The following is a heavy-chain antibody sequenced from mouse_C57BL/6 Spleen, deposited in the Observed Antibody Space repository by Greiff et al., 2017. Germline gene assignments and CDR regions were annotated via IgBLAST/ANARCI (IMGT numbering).Heavy chain of an antibody. J-gene: IGHJ4*01. Sequence: QVQLQQPGAELVKPGASVKLSCKASGYTFTSYWMQWVKQRPGQGLEWIGEIDPSDSYTNYNQKFKGKATLTVDTSSSTAYMQLSSLTSEDSAVYYCAREGGYSPYAMGYWGQGTSVTVAS. CDR3: AREGGYSPYAMGY. CDR1: GYTFTSYW. D-gene: IGHD3-1*01. CDR2: IDPSDSYT. V-gene: IGHV1-50*01.